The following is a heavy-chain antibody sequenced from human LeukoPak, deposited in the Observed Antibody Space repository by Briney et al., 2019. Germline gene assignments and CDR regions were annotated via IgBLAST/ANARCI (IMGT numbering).Heavy chain of an antibody. V-gene: IGHV4-61*01. CDR2: IYCSGST. D-gene: IGHD6-6*01. CDR1: GVSFSSGSYY. CDR3: ASSYSSSPEDFVY. Sequence: SGTLCLSCTVSGVSFSSGSYYWSCIRQRPGQGLEWIGYIYCSGSTNYNPSCKSRVTMSVDASKNQFSMKLSSVTAADTAGYYCASSYSSSPEDFVYWGQGTLVTVSS. J-gene: IGHJ4*02.